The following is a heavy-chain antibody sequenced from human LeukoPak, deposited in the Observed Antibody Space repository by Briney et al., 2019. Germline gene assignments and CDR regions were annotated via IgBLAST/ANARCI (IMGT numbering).Heavy chain of an antibody. D-gene: IGHD2-2*01. V-gene: IGHV4-38-2*02. Sequence: SETLSLTYTVSGYSISSGYYWGWIRQPPGKGLEWIGSIYHSGSTYYNPSLKSRVTISVDTSKNQFSLKLSSVTAADTAVYYCARISRSSTSCYLNWFDPWGQGTLVTVSS. CDR1: GYSISSGYY. CDR2: IYHSGST. CDR3: ARISRSSTSCYLNWFDP. J-gene: IGHJ5*02.